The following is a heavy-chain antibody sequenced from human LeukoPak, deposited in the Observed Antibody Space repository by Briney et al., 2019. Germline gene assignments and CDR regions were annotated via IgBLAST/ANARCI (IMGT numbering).Heavy chain of an antibody. D-gene: IGHD1-26*01. CDR2: MKGDGSEK. CDR3: ARSGYSHSWDY. Sequence: GGSLRLSCAASGFTFSNYWMSWVRQAPGKGLEWVANMKGDGSEKHYVDSMKGRFTISRDNAKNSLYLQMNSLRGDDTAVYYCARSGYSHSWDYWGQGTLVIVSS. V-gene: IGHV3-7*03. J-gene: IGHJ4*02. CDR1: GFTFSNYW.